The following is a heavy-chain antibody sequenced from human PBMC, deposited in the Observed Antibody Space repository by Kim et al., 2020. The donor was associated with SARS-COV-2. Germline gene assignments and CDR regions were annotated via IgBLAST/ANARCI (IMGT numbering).Heavy chain of an antibody. D-gene: IGHD3-22*01. V-gene: IGHV4-38-2*02. Sequence: SETLSLTCTVSSHSTSSGYYCGWIRQSPGKGLEWIGSVHQSSMTYYNPSLRSRVTISIDTSKNQFSLRLNSVTAADTAVYYCTSKYYYDTSGYYYADWWGQGTLVTVSS. CDR2: VHQSSMT. CDR1: SHSTSSGYY. CDR3: TSKYYYDTSGYYYADW. J-gene: IGHJ4*02.